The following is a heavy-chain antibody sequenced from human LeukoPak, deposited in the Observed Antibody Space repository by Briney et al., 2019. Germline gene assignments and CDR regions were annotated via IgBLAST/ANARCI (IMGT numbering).Heavy chain of an antibody. CDR1: GHSISSGYY. D-gene: IGHD2-15*01. CDR2: IYHSGST. CDR3: ARPPESVGWFDP. J-gene: IGHJ5*02. Sequence: PSETLSLTCAVSGHSISSGYYWGWIRQPPGKGLEWIGSIYHSGSTYYNPSLKSRVTISVDTSKNQFSLKLSSVTAADTAVYYCARPPESVGWFDPWGQGTLVTVSS. V-gene: IGHV4-38-2*01.